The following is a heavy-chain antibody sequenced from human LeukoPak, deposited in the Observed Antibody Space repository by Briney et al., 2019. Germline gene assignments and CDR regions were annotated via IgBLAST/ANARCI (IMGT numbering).Heavy chain of an antibody. CDR2: IYYSGST. J-gene: IGHJ4*02. D-gene: IGHD3-16*01. Sequence: PSETLSLACTVSGGSISSYYWGWIRQPPGKGLEWIGSIYYSGSTYYNPSLKSRVTISVDTSKNQFSLKLSSVTAADTAVYYCARPPMIMFGGAYFDYWGQGTLVTVSS. CDR1: GGSISSYY. V-gene: IGHV4-39*01. CDR3: ARPPMIMFGGAYFDY.